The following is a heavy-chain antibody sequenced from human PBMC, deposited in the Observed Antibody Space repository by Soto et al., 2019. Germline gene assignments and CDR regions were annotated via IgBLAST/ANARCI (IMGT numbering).Heavy chain of an antibody. CDR1: GFIFKMYW. Sequence: EVQLVESGGGLVPPGGSVRLSCAASGFIFKMYWMHWVRQTPGKGLVWISRIYNDGSYTDYADSVKGRFTISRDNVNDTLYLQMNNLRAEDSGLYICTRGPRPISTGTGAYWGQGTQVTVSS. V-gene: IGHV3-74*01. D-gene: IGHD3-10*01. CDR2: IYNDGSYT. J-gene: IGHJ4*02. CDR3: TRGPRPISTGTGAY.